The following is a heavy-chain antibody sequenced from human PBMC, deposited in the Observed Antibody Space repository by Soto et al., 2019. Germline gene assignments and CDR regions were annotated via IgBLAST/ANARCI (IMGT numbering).Heavy chain of an antibody. J-gene: IGHJ5*02. V-gene: IGHV4-4*07. CDR2: IYSSGGT. D-gene: IGHD3-3*01. CDR1: GGAISGYY. CDR3: ARGQRFSDSFDP. Sequence: SETLSLTXTVSGGAISGYYWTWLRQSAGKGLEWIGRIYSSGGTKYNPSLKSRVTMSLDTSKNQFSLRLSSVTAADTAVYYCARGQRFSDSFDPWGQGTLVTVSS.